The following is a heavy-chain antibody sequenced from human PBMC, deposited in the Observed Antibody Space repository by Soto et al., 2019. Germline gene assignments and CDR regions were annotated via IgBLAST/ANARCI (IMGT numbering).Heavy chain of an antibody. D-gene: IGHD2-2*01. CDR2: IYYNGNP. Sequence: QVQLQEPGPGLVKPSQTLSLTCSVSGGSINRGGYYWSWIRQHPGKGLEWIGYIYYNGNPYYNPSLKSRVNISIDTSRNQFSLKLTSVTAADTAVYYCAREAPAASDAFDVWGQGTMVTVSS. CDR1: GGSINRGGYY. V-gene: IGHV4-31*03. CDR3: AREAPAASDAFDV. J-gene: IGHJ3*01.